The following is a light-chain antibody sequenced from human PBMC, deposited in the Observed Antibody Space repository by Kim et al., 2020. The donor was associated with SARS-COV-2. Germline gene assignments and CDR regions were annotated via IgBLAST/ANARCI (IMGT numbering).Light chain of an antibody. CDR2: GAS. CDR1: QSVSSSY. V-gene: IGKV3-20*01. Sequence: SPGERATLSCRASQSVSSSYLAWYQQKPGQAPRLLIYGASSRATGIPDRFSGSGSGTDFTLAISRLEPEDFAVYYCQQYGSSPLTFGPGTKVDIK. J-gene: IGKJ3*01. CDR3: QQYGSSPLT.